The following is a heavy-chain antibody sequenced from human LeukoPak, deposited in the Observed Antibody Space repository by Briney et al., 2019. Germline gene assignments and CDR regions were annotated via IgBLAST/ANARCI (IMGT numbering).Heavy chain of an antibody. CDR1: GFTFSDYS. Sequence: GGSLRLSCAASGFTFSDYSMNWVRQAPGKGLEWVSSISSSSSYIYYADLVKGRFTISRDNAKNSLYLQMNSLRAEDTAVYYCARREDCSSTSCYINWYFDLWGRGTLVTVSS. CDR3: ARREDCSSTSCYINWYFDL. V-gene: IGHV3-21*01. D-gene: IGHD2-2*02. CDR2: ISSSSSYI. J-gene: IGHJ2*01.